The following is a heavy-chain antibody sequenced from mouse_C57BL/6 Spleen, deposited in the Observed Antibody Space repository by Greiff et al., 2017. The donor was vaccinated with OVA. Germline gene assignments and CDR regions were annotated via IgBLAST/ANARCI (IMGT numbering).Heavy chain of an antibody. Sequence: QVTLKESGPGILQSSQTLSLTCSFSGFSLSTSGMGVSWIRQPSGKGLEWLAHIYWDDDKRSNPSLKSRLTISKDTSRNQIFPKITRVNTADTATNYCARREDYRDYFDYWGQGTTLTVSS. CDR3: ARREDYRDYFDY. J-gene: IGHJ2*01. CDR2: IYWDDDK. D-gene: IGHD2-13*01. V-gene: IGHV8-12*01. CDR1: GFSLSTSGMG.